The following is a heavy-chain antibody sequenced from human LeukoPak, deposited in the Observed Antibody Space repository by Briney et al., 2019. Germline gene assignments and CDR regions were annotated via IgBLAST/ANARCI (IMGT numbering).Heavy chain of an antibody. J-gene: IGHJ3*02. Sequence: GGSLRLSCAASGFTLSDYYMSWIRQAPGKGLEWVSYISSSSSYTNYADSVKGRFTISRDNAKNSLYLQMNSLRAEDTAVYYCARKLQLADAFDIWGQGTMVTVSS. D-gene: IGHD6-13*01. CDR2: ISSSSSYT. CDR1: GFTLSDYY. V-gene: IGHV3-11*06. CDR3: ARKLQLADAFDI.